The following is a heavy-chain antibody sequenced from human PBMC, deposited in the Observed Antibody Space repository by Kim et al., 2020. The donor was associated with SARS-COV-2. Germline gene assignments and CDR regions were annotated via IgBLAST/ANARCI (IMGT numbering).Heavy chain of an antibody. CDR2: ISGSGGNT. V-gene: IGHV3-23*01. J-gene: IGHJ4*02. CDR3: AKEPVSADSSGYYDSYFDY. Sequence: LSLTCAASGFTFSSYAMSWVRQAPGKGLEWVSAISGSGGNTYYADSVKGRFTISRDNSKNTLYLLMNSLRAEDTAVYYCAKEPVSADSSGYYDSYFDYWGQGTLVTVSS. D-gene: IGHD3-22*01. CDR1: GFTFSSYA.